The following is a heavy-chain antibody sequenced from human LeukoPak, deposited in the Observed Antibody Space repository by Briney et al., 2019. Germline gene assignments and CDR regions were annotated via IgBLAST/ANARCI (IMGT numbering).Heavy chain of an antibody. CDR1: GGTFNSYA. CDR3: ARGRSVGKRPPADAFDI. CDR2: IIPIFGTT. Sequence: GASVKVSCKASGGTFNSYAISWVRQAPGQGLEGMGGIIPIFGTTNYARKFRGRVTLTADKSTRTAYMELSSLRSEDTAVYYCARGRSVGKRPPADAFDIWGQGTMVTVSS. J-gene: IGHJ3*02. D-gene: IGHD3-10*01. V-gene: IGHV1-69*06.